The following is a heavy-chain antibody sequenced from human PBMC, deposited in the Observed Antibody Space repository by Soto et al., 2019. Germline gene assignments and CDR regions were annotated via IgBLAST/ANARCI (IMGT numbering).Heavy chain of an antibody. D-gene: IGHD6-13*01. Sequence: GASVKVSCKASGYTFTSYDINWVRQATGQGLEWMGWMNPNSGNTGYAQKFQGRVTMTRNTSISTAYMELSSLRSEDTAVYYCARVGPIAAAAAYYYYYMDVWGKGTTVTVS. CDR3: ARVGPIAAAAAYYYYYMDV. V-gene: IGHV1-8*01. CDR2: MNPNSGNT. J-gene: IGHJ6*03. CDR1: GYTFTSYD.